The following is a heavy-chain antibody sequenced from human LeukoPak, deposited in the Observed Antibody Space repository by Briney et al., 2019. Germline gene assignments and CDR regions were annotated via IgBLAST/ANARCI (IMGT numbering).Heavy chain of an antibody. CDR3: ARDDYSSSSDDYSGY. CDR2: IYSGGST. J-gene: IGHJ4*02. V-gene: IGHV3-53*01. CDR1: GFTVSSNY. D-gene: IGHD6-6*01. Sequence: GGSLRLSCAASGFTVSSNYMSWVRQAPGKGLEWVSVIYSGGSTYYADSVKGRFTISRDNSKSTLYLQMNSLRAEDTAVYYCARDDYSSSSDDYSGYWGQGTLVTVSS.